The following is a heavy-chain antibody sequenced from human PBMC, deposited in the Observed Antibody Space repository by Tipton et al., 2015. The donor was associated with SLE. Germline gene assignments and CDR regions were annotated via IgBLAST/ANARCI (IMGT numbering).Heavy chain of an antibody. D-gene: IGHD1-1*01. V-gene: IGHV4-34*01. CDR3: ARGVLRPFDY. CDR2: INHSGST. J-gene: IGHJ4*02. Sequence: TLSLTCTVSDDSFSNFYYNWAWIRQPPGKGLEWIGEINHSGSTNYNPSLKSRVTISVDTSKNQFSLKLSSVTAADTAVYYCARGVLRPFDYWGQGTLVTVSS. CDR1: DDSFSNFYYN.